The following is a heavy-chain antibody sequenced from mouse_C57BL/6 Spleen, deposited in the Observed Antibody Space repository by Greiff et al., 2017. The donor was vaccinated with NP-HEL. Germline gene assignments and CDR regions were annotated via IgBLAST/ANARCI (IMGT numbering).Heavy chain of an antibody. V-gene: IGHV14-2*01. J-gene: IGHJ4*01. CDR1: GFNIKDYY. CDR3: ARAGDYERGDYAMDY. Sequence: VQLQQSGAELVKPGASVKLSCTASGFNIKDYYMHWVKQRTEQGLEWIGRIDPEDGETKYAPKFQGKATITADTSPNTAYLQLSSLTPEDTAVYYGARAGDYERGDYAMDYWGQGTSVTVSS. CDR2: IDPEDGET. D-gene: IGHD2-4*01.